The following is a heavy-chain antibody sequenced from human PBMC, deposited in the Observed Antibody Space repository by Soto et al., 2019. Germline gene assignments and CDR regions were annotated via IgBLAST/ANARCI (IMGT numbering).Heavy chain of an antibody. Sequence: PGGSLRLSCAASGFTFSSYAMSWVRQAPGKGQEWVSAISGSGGSTYYADSVKGRFTISRDNSKNTLYLQMNSLRAEDTAVYYYANQNRRYKWLRFRDYGDYGQIFDYWSQGTLVTVSS. J-gene: IGHJ4*02. CDR2: ISGSGGST. V-gene: IGHV3-23*01. D-gene: IGHD4-17*01. CDR3: ANQNRRYKWLRFRDYGDYGQIFDY. CDR1: GFTFSSYA.